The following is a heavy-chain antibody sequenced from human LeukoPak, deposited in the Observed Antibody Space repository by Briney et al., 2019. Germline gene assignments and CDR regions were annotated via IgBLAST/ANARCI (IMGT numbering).Heavy chain of an antibody. V-gene: IGHV3-7*03. CDR1: GFTFSNYW. D-gene: IGHD2-15*01. CDR2: IKEDGSEK. J-gene: IGHJ5*02. Sequence: GGALRLSCAASGFTFSNYWMSWVRQAPGKGLEWVANIKEDGSEKHHADSVKGRFTISRDNAKNSLYLQMNSLRAEDTAVYYCARDRYCSGAWGQGTLVTVSS. CDR3: ARDRYCSGA.